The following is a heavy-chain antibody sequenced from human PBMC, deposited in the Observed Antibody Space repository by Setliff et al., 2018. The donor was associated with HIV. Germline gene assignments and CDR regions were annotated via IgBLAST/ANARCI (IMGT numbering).Heavy chain of an antibody. D-gene: IGHD6-19*01. CDR1: GDSISTYC. J-gene: IGHJ4*02. Sequence: SETLSLTCTVSGDSISTYCWIWIRQPPGKGLEWIGNIYASGSPTYNPSLKTRVTISVDTSKNHISLRLTSVTAADTAVYFCARAPRYYRGWYIAKQFDNWGEGTLVTVSS. CDR3: ARAPRYYRGWYIAKQFDN. CDR2: IYASGSP. V-gene: IGHV4-4*09.